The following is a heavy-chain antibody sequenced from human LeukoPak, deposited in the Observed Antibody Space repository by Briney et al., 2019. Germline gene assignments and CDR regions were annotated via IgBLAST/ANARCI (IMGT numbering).Heavy chain of an antibody. J-gene: IGHJ4*02. D-gene: IGHD1-26*01. V-gene: IGHV3-21*01. CDR3: AREAGSGSYYEGFDY. CDR2: IGGSSSSI. CDR1: GFTFSIYS. Sequence: GGSLRLSCAASGFTFSIYSMNWVRQAPGKGLEWVSSIGGSSSSIYYADSVKGRFTISRDNAKNSLFLQMNSLGADDTAVYYCAREAGSGSYYEGFDYWGQGTPVTVSS.